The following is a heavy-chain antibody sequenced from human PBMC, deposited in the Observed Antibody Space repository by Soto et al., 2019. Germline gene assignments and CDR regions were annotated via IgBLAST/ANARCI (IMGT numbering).Heavy chain of an antibody. CDR1: RLTSRTYA. Sequence: GGSLRLSCVASRLTSRTYAMSWVRQAPGKGLEWVSGIGGSGHSTYYADSVKGRFTISRDSSKNTVFLKMNSLRAEDTAIYYCARERTSTTDLFESWGRETLVTVSS. CDR2: IGGSGHST. CDR3: ARERTSTTDLFES. V-gene: IGHV3-23*01. D-gene: IGHD2-8*01. J-gene: IGHJ4*02.